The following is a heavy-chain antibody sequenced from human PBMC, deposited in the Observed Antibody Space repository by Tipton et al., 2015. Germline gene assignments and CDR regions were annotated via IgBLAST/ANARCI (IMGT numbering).Heavy chain of an antibody. Sequence: TLSLTCNVSGGTISSSSYYWGWIRQPPGKGLEWFGSIYYSGSTYYNPSLKCRFIISVDTSKNQFSLKVSSVTAADTAVYYCARHSVAKKVLDCWGQGTLVTVSS. J-gene: IGHJ4*02. D-gene: IGHD3-3*01. CDR3: ARHSVAKKVLDC. V-gene: IGHV4-39*01. CDR1: GGTISSSSYY. CDR2: IYYSGST.